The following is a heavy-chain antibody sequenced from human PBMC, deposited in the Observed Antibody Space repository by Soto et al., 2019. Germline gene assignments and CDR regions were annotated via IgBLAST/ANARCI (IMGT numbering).Heavy chain of an antibody. J-gene: IGHJ6*02. V-gene: IGHV6-1*01. D-gene: IGHD2-21*01. CDR1: GDGVSSNSAA. CDR3: ARVERVNGMDF. Sequence: SQTLSLTCALSGDGVSSNSAAWTWIRQSPSRGLEWLGRTYYRSKWYYDYASSVKSRITFNPDTSKNQFSLQLTSVTPEDAAVYFCARVERVNGMDFWGQGTTVTVSS. CDR2: TYYRSKWYY.